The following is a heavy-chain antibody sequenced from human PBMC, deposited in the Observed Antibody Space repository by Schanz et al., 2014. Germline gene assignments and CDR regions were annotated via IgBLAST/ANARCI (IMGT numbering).Heavy chain of an antibody. CDR1: SGSFSGYY. Sequence: QVQLQESGAGLLKPSETLSLSCAVYSGSFSGYYWSWIRQPPGKGLEWIGEINHSGSTNYNPSLKSRVTISVDPSKNQSSLKLSSVTAADTAVYYCARAPTGYGMDVWGQGTTVTVSS. CDR2: INHSGST. V-gene: IGHV4-34*01. J-gene: IGHJ6*02. CDR3: ARAPTGYGMDV.